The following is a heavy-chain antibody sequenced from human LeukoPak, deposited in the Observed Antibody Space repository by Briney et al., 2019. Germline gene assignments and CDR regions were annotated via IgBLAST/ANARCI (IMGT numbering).Heavy chain of an antibody. CDR3: ARRGYYGSGRLEYYYYYMDV. D-gene: IGHD3-10*01. Sequence: GGSLRLSCAASGFTFSSYSMNWVRQAPGKGPEWVSSISSSSSYIYYADSVKGRFTISRDNAKNSLYLQMNSLRAEDTAVYYCARRGYYGSGRLEYYYYYMDVWGKGTTVTVSS. CDR1: GFTFSSYS. V-gene: IGHV3-21*01. J-gene: IGHJ6*03. CDR2: ISSSSSYI.